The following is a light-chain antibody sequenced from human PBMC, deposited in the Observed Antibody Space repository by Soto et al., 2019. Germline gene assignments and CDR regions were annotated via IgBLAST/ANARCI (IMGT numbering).Light chain of an antibody. CDR2: DAS. CDR1: QSISYN. V-gene: IGKV3-11*01. Sequence: EIVLTQSPATLSLSPGERATLSCRASQSISYNLAWYQQKSGQAPRLLIYDASNRATGVPARFSGSGSGTDFTLTISSLEPEDFAVYYCQQRGVWPLYTFGQGSRLEIK. CDR3: QQRGVWPLYT. J-gene: IGKJ2*01.